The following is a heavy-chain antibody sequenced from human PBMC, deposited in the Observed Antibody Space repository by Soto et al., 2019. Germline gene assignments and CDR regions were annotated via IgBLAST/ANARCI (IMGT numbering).Heavy chain of an antibody. D-gene: IGHD4-17*01. CDR2: ISYDGSEK. CDR1: GFTFSSYG. CDR3: AKGAVTTSLYYFDY. Sequence: QVQLVESGGGVVQPGRSLRLSCAASGFTFSSYGMHWVRQAPGKGLEWVAVISYDGSEKYYAVSGKGRFTISRDNSKNTLYLQMNSLRAEDTAVYYCAKGAVTTSLYYFDYWGQGTLVPVSS. J-gene: IGHJ4*02. V-gene: IGHV3-30*18.